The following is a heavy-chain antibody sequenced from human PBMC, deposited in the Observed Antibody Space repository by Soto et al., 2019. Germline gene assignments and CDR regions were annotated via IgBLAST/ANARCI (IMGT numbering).Heavy chain of an antibody. D-gene: IGHD6-19*01. CDR1: GGSISSYY. Sequence: SETLSLTCTVSGGSISSYYWSWIRRPPGKGLEWIGYIYYSGSTNYNPSLKSRVTISVDTSKNQFSLKLSSVTAADTAVYYCARERIAVAYFDYWGQGTLVTVSS. CDR2: IYYSGST. J-gene: IGHJ4*02. CDR3: ARERIAVAYFDY. V-gene: IGHV4-59*01.